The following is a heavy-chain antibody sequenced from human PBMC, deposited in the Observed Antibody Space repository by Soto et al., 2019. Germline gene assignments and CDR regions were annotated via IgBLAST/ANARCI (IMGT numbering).Heavy chain of an antibody. CDR1: GYTFTSYG. J-gene: IGHJ4*02. CDR2: ISAYNGNT. Sequence: QVQLVQSGAEVKKPGASVKVSCKASGYTFTSYGITWVRKAPGQGLEWMGWISAYNGNTNYAQILQGRVTMNKDTSTRTASMELRSLRSDDTAVYYCARESPPADYWGQGTLVTVSS. V-gene: IGHV1-18*01. CDR3: ARESPPADY.